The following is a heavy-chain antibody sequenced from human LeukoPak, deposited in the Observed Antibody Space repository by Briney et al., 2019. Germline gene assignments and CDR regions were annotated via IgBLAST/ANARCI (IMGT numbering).Heavy chain of an antibody. CDR2: IYTSGST. D-gene: IGHD2-8*01. CDR3: ARERGEKYCTNGVCPSRYFDS. J-gene: IGHJ4*02. CDR1: GGSISSYY. V-gene: IGHV4-4*07. Sequence: SETLSLTCTVSGGSISSYYWNWIRQSAGKGLEWIGRIYTSGSTNYNPSLKSRVTMSVDTSKNQFSLKLSSVTAADTAVYYCARERGEKYCTNGVCPSRYFDSWGQGTLVTVSS.